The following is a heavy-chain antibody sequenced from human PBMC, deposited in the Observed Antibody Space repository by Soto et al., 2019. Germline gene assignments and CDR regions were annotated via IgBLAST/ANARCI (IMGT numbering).Heavy chain of an antibody. V-gene: IGHV4-59*08. J-gene: IGHJ1*01. CDR3: ARHREYCSGGSCYSSYFQH. CDR2: IYYSGST. CDR1: GGSISSYY. Sequence: SETLSLTCTVSGGSISSYYWSWIRQPPGKGLEWIGYIYYSGSTNYNPSLKSRVTISVDTSKNQFSLKLSSVTAADTAVYYCARHREYCSGGSCYSSYFQHWGQGTLVTVSS. D-gene: IGHD2-15*01.